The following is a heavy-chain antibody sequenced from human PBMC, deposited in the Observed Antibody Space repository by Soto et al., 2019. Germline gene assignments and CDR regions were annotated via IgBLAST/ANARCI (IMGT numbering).Heavy chain of an antibody. V-gene: IGHV1-2*02. D-gene: IGHD3-16*01. J-gene: IGHJ4*02. CDR1: GYTFTAYY. CDR2: VDPNRGGT. Sequence: QVPMVQSGAEVKKPGASVKVSCRPSGYTFTAYYIHWVRQAPGQGLEWMGWVDPNRGGTRDAQNFECRVTMTRDTSTSTVYMGLKWMRYDDTALYYCARDNYGALDYWGQGTVVTVYS. CDR3: ARDNYGALDY.